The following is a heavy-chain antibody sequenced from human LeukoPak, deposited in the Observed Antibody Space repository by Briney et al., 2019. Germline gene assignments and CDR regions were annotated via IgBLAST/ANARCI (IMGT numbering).Heavy chain of an antibody. D-gene: IGHD3-9*01. V-gene: IGHV1-69*13. J-gene: IGHJ4*02. CDR2: IIPIFGTA. Sequence: GASVKVSCKASGGTFSSYAISWVRQAPGQGLEWMGGIIPIFGTANYAQKFQGRVTITADESTSTAYMELSSLRSEDTAVYYCATQRYFDWLFSFDYWGQGTLVTVSS. CDR3: ATQRYFDWLFSFDY. CDR1: GGTFSSYA.